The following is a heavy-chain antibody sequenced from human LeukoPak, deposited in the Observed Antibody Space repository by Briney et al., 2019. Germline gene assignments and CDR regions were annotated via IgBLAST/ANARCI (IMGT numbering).Heavy chain of an antibody. D-gene: IGHD1-26*01. V-gene: IGHV3-48*03. J-gene: IGHJ4*02. CDR1: GFTFSTYE. CDR3: ARDARGSYSYFDY. CDR2: ISSSGNTI. Sequence: GGSLRLSCAASGFTFSTYEMNWVRQAPGKGLNWISYISSSGNTIYYAGSVKGRFTISRDNAKNSLYLQMNSLRAEDTAVYYCARDARGSYSYFDYWGQGTLVTVSS.